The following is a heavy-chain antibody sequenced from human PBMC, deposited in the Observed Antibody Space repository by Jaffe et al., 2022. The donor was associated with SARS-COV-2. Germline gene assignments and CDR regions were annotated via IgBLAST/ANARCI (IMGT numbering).Heavy chain of an antibody. CDR1: GFTFSSYS. J-gene: IGHJ6*02. D-gene: IGHD3-10*01. V-gene: IGHV3-48*02. Sequence: EVQLVESGGGLVQPGGSLRLSCAASGFTFSSYSMNWVRQAPGKGLEWVSYISSSSSTIYYADSVKGRFTISRDNAKNSLYLQMNSLRDEDTAVYYCARDPALWFGELFPNYYYGMDVWGQGTTVTVSS. CDR2: ISSSSSTI. CDR3: ARDPALWFGELFPNYYYGMDV.